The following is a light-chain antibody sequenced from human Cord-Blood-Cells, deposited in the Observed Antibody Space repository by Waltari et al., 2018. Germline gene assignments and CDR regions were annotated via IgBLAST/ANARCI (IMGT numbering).Light chain of an antibody. CDR1: SLRSYY. Sequence: SSELTQDPAVSVALGQTVRITCQGDSLRSYYASWYQQKPGQAPVLVIYGKNNRPSGIPYRFSGSSSGNTASLTITGAQAEDEADYYCNSRDNSGNHVVFGGGTKLTVL. J-gene: IGLJ2*01. CDR3: NSRDNSGNHVV. V-gene: IGLV3-19*01. CDR2: GKN.